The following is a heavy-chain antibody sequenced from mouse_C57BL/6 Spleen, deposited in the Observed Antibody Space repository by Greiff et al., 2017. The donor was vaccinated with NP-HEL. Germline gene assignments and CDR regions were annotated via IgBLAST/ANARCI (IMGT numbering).Heavy chain of an antibody. V-gene: IGHV1-55*01. CDR2: IYPGSGST. CDR3: AKESGAY. J-gene: IGHJ3*01. Sequence: QVHVKQPGAELVKPGATVKMSCKASGYTFTSYWITWVKQRPGQGLEWIGDIYPGSGSTNYNEKFKSKATLTVDTSSSTAYMQLSSLTSEDSAVYYCAKESGAYWGQGTLVTVSA. D-gene: IGHD3-2*02. CDR1: GYTFTSYW.